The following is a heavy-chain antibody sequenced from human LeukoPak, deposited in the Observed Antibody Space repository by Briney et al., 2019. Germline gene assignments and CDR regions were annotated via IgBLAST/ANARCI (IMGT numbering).Heavy chain of an antibody. D-gene: IGHD3-22*01. V-gene: IGHV4-34*01. Sequence: PSETLPLTCAVYGGSFSGYYWSWIRQPPGKGLEWIGEINHSGSTNYNPSLKSRVTISVDTSKNQFSLKLSSVTAADTAVYYCARRLSDSTGYYGYNPWGQGTLVTVSS. J-gene: IGHJ5*02. CDR2: INHSGST. CDR3: ARRLSDSTGYYGYNP. CDR1: GGSFSGYY.